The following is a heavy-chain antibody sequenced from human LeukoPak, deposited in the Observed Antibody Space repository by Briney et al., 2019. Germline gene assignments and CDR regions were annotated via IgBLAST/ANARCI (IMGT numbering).Heavy chain of an antibody. CDR1: GGSISSYY. CDR2: IYYSGST. V-gene: IGHV4-59*08. Sequence: DPSETLSLTCTVPGGSISSYYWSWIRQPPGKGLEWIGYIYYSGSTNYTPSLKSRVTISVDTSKNQFSLKLSSVTAADTAVYYCARQPPHCSSTSCPSPTAFDIWGQGTMVTVSS. D-gene: IGHD2-2*01. J-gene: IGHJ3*02. CDR3: ARQPPHCSSTSCPSPTAFDI.